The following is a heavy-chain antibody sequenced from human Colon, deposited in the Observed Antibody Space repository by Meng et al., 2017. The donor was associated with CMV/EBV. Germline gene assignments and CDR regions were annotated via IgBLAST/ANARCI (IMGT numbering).Heavy chain of an antibody. CDR1: GTFSSYA. J-gene: IGHJ5*02. V-gene: IGHV1-69*05. Sequence: GTFSSYAISLVRQAPGQGLEWMGGIIPIFGTANYAQKFQGRVTITTDESTSTAYMELSSLRSEDTAVYYCARARITMIAGQGYWFDPWGQGTLVTVSS. CDR2: IIPIFGTA. D-gene: IGHD3-22*01. CDR3: ARARITMIAGQGYWFDP.